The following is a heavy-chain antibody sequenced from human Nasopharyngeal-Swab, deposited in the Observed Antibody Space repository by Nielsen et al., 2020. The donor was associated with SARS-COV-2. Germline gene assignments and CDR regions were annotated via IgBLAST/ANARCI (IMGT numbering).Heavy chain of an antibody. D-gene: IGHD6-13*01. Sequence: ASVKVSCKASGYTFTSYYMHWVRQAPGQGLEWMGIINPSGGSTSYAQKFRGRVTMTRDTSTSTVHMELSSLRSEDTAVYYCARDQASIAAMAYWGQGTLVTVSS. CDR1: GYTFTSYY. V-gene: IGHV1-46*01. CDR3: ARDQASIAAMAY. J-gene: IGHJ4*02. CDR2: INPSGGST.